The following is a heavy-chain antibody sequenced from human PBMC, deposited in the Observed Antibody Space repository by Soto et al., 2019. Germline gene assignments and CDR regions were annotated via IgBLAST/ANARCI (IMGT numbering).Heavy chain of an antibody. CDR1: GFTVSSNY. V-gene: IGHV3-66*01. J-gene: IGHJ4*02. D-gene: IGHD5-12*01. Sequence: GGSLRLSCAASGFTVSSNYMSWVRQAPGKGLEWVSVIYSGGSTYYADSVKGRFTISRDNSKNTLYLQMNSLRAEDTAVYYCARVPLNSGYDGQMPGGDFDYWGQGTLVTVSS. CDR3: ARVPLNSGYDGQMPGGDFDY. CDR2: IYSGGST.